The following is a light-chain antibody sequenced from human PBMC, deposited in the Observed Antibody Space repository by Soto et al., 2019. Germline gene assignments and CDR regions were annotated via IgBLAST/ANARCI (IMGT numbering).Light chain of an antibody. J-gene: IGLJ3*02. CDR3: SSFAASGGWV. Sequence: QSALTQPPSASGSPGQSITISCTGTSSDVGHYDHVSWYQQHPGKVPKLMIYEVNLRPSGVPDRFSGSKSGNRASLTVSGLHVEDAADYYCSSFAASGGWVFGGGTKLTVL. CDR2: EVN. CDR1: SSDVGHYDH. V-gene: IGLV2-8*01.